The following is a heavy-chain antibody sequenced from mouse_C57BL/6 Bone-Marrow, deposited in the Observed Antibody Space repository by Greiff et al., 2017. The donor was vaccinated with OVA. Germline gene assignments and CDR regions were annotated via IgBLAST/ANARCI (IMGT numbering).Heavy chain of an antibody. J-gene: IGHJ4*01. V-gene: IGHV1-19*01. CDR1: GYTFTDYY. CDR3: ARRGLGDYDEGYYAMDY. CDR2: INPYNGGT. Sequence: VQLQQSGPVLVKPGASVKMSCKASGYTFTDYYMNWVKQSHGKSLEWIGVINPYNGGTSYNQKFKGKATLTVDKSSSTAYMELNSLTSEDSAVYSCARRGLGDYDEGYYAMDYWGQGTSVTVSS. D-gene: IGHD2-4*01.